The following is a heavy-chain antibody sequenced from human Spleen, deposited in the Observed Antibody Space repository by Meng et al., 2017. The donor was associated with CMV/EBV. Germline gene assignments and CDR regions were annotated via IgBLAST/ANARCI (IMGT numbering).Heavy chain of an antibody. CDR1: GGSISSRSYY. D-gene: IGHD3-10*01. CDR3: ARVWFGELFPDY. CDR2: IYFSGST. V-gene: IGHV4-39*07. Sequence: SETLSLTCTVSGGSISSRSYYWGWIRQPPGKGLEWIGTIYFSGSTYYNPSLKSRVTISIDTSKNQFYLKLSSVTAADTAVYYCARVWFGELFPDYWGQGTLVTVSS. J-gene: IGHJ4*02.